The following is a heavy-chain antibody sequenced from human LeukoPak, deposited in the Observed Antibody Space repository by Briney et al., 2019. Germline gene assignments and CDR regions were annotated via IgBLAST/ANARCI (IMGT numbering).Heavy chain of an antibody. Sequence: SVKVSCKASGGTFSSYAFSWVRQAPGQGLEWMAGIIPIFGTTNYAQKFQGRVTITADESTSTAYMELSSLRSEDTAVYYCALRGAAVYYYYYMDVWGKGTTVTISS. CDR1: GGTFSSYA. V-gene: IGHV1-69*13. CDR3: ALRGAAVYYYYYMDV. CDR2: IIPIFGTT. J-gene: IGHJ6*03.